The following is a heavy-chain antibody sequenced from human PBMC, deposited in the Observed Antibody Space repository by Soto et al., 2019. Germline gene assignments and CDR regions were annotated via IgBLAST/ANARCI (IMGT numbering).Heavy chain of an antibody. CDR1: GFTFISYS. Sequence: GGSLRLSCAASGFTFISYSMNWVRQAPGKGLEWVSSISSSSSYIYYADSVKGRFTISRDNAKNTVSLEMTSLRAEDTAVYYCARGEREWVVTSVINYWGRGSLVTVSS. V-gene: IGHV3-21*01. D-gene: IGHD6-19*01. CDR3: ARGEREWVVTSVINY. J-gene: IGHJ4*02. CDR2: ISSSSSYI.